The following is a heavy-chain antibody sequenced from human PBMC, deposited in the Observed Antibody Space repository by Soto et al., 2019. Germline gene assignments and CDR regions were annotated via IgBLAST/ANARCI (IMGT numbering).Heavy chain of an antibody. D-gene: IGHD5-12*01. CDR1: GYTFTGYY. Sequence: ASVKVSCKASGYTFTGYYMHWVRQAPGQGLEWMGWINPNSGGTNYAQKFQGRVTMTRDTSISTAYMELSRLRSDDTAVYYCARVDLEMATVDYWGQGTLVTVSS. V-gene: IGHV1-2*02. CDR2: INPNSGGT. J-gene: IGHJ4*02. CDR3: ARVDLEMATVDY.